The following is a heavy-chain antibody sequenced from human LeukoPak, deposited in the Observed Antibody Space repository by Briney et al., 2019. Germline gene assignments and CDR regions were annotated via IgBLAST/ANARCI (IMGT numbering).Heavy chain of an antibody. D-gene: IGHD2-15*01. J-gene: IGHJ4*02. V-gene: IGHV3-64*02. CDR1: GCPFSEYS. CDR3: ARGVVVVAATPDF. CDR2: ISNNGDRT. Sequence: GGSLRLSCAASGCPFSEYSMHWVRQTPGKGLEYVSSISNNGDRTYYVDSVKDRFTISRDNSKNTLYLQMDSLRVDDMAIYYCARGVVVVAATPDFWGQGTLVVVSS.